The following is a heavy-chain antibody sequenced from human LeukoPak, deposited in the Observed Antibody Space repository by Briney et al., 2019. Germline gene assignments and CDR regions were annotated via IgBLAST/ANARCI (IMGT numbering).Heavy chain of an antibody. D-gene: IGHD6-13*01. CDR2: ISSSSSYI. Sequence: PGGSLRLSCAASGFTFSSYSINWVRQAPGKGLEWVSSISSSSSYIYYADSVKGRFTISRDNAKNSLYLQMNSLRAEDTAVYYCARDPAAGNPFDYWGQGTLVTVSS. CDR3: ARDPAAGNPFDY. V-gene: IGHV3-21*01. CDR1: GFTFSSYS. J-gene: IGHJ4*02.